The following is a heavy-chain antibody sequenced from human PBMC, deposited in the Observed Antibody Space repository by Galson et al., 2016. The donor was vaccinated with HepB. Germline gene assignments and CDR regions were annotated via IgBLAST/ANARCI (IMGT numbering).Heavy chain of an antibody. V-gene: IGHV3-23*01. Sequence: SLRLSCAASGFTFSTSPMTWVRQAPGKGLEWVSSITGSGDRTYYADSVTGRFTISRDNSQNTLFLQMNTLRVEDTAVYYGARDRAAYQWGQGTLVTVSS. CDR1: GFTFSTSP. D-gene: IGHD2-21*01. CDR2: ITGSGDRT. J-gene: IGHJ1*01. CDR3: ARDRAAYQ.